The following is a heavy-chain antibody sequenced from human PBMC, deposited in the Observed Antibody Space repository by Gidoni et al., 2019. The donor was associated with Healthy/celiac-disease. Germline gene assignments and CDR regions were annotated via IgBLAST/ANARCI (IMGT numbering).Heavy chain of an antibody. D-gene: IGHD4-17*01. CDR3: ARDLTLRFGLDYAFDI. J-gene: IGHJ3*02. CDR2: IIPILGIA. Sequence: QVQLVQSGAEVKKPGSSVKVPCKASGGTFSSYTISWVRQAPGQGLEWMGRIIPILGIANYAQKFQGRVTITADKSTSTAYMELSSLRSEDTAVYYCARDLTLRFGLDYAFDIWGQGTMVTVSS. V-gene: IGHV1-69*08. CDR1: GGTFSSYT.